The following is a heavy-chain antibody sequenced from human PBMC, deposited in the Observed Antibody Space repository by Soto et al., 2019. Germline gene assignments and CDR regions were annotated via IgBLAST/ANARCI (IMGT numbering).Heavy chain of an antibody. CDR1: GYSFTSLD. CDR2: MQPSTGRS. Sequence: ASVKVSCKASGYSFTSLDINWVRQTAGQGLEWMGWMQPSTGRSGYAQKFQGRVTMTRDTSINTAYMELTTLTSDDTAFYYCARGVSAGVDYWGQGTLVTVSS. CDR3: ARGVSAGVDY. D-gene: IGHD1-26*01. V-gene: IGHV1-8*01. J-gene: IGHJ4*02.